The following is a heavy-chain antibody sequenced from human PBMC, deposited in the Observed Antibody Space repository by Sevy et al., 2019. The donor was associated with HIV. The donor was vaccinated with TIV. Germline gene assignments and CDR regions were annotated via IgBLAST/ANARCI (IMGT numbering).Heavy chain of an antibody. Sequence: GESLKISCAASRFIFNDYAMHWVRQAPGKGLEWVAFIQYDGNDKYYADSMRGRFTISRDNSKNMLFLQMNSLRSEDTAMYYCAKNTAAAGAGGFDYWGQGTLVTVSS. CDR2: IQYDGNDK. CDR1: RFIFNDYA. D-gene: IGHD6-13*01. J-gene: IGHJ4*02. CDR3: AKNTAAAGAGGFDY. V-gene: IGHV3-30*02.